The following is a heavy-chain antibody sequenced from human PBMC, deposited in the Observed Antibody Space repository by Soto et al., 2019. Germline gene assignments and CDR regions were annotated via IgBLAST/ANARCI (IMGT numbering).Heavy chain of an antibody. Sequence: PSETLALTCTVSGGSISSYYWSWIPQPPGKGLEWIGYIYYSGSTNYNPSLKSRVTISVDTSKNQFSLKLSSVTAADTAVYYCARARGERYFDWLSNTIYSDYGMDVWGQGHTVTVSS. V-gene: IGHV4-59*12. J-gene: IGHJ6*02. D-gene: IGHD3-9*01. CDR2: IYYSGST. CDR1: GGSISSYY. CDR3: ARARGERYFDWLSNTIYSDYGMDV.